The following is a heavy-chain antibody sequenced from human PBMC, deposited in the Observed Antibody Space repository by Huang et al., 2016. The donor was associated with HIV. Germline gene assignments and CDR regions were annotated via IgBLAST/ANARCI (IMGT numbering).Heavy chain of an antibody. D-gene: IGHD5-12*01. CDR2: INGGNGHT. J-gene: IGHJ4*02. CDR3: AREDGYNFFLDY. V-gene: IGHV1-3*01. Sequence: QVQLLQSGAEVKRPGASVRVSCKTSGFDFSSYAIHWVRQAPGQRLEWMGLINGGNGHTRYSQKFRGRVSFSRDTSTNTAYMELSRLTSGDTAVYYCAREDGYNFFLDYWGQGALVTVSS. CDR1: GFDFSSYA.